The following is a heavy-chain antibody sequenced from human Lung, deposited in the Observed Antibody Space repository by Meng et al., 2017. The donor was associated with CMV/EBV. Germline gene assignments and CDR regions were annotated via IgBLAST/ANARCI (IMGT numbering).Heavy chain of an antibody. CDR2: ISGSGGST. Sequence: GGSLRLSXTASGFTFSSYAMSWVRQAPGKGLEWVSAISGSGGSTYYADSVKGRFTISRDNSKNTLYLQMNSLRAEDTAVYYCAKSYYDSSGYYYNWGQGTLVTVSS. J-gene: IGHJ4*02. CDR1: GFTFSSYA. D-gene: IGHD3-22*01. CDR3: AKSYYDSSGYYYN. V-gene: IGHV3-23*01.